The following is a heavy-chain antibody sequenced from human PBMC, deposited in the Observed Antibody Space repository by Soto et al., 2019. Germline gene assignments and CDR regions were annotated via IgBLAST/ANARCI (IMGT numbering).Heavy chain of an antibody. CDR2: MNPNSGNT. J-gene: IGHJ5*02. CDR1: GYTFTSYD. V-gene: IGHV1-8*01. CDR3: ARDARPRSSGWFKPPNWFDP. Sequence: ASVKVSCKASGYTFTSYDINWVRQATGQGLEWMGWMNPNSGNTGYAQKFQGRVTMTRNTSISTAYMELSSLRSEDTAVYYCARDARPRSSGWFKPPNWFDPWGQGTLVTVSS. D-gene: IGHD6-19*01.